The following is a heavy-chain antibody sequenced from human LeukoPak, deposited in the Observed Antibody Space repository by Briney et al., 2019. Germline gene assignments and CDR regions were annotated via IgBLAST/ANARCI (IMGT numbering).Heavy chain of an antibody. CDR2: INPNSGGT. Sequence: GASVRVSCKASGYTFTGYYMNWVRQAPGQGLEWMGWINPNSGGTNHAQKFQGRVTMTRDTSISTAYMELSSLRSDDTAVYYCARSRTPTIFEGKGGDFDYWGQGTLVTVSS. CDR1: GYTFTGYY. V-gene: IGHV1-2*02. J-gene: IGHJ4*02. CDR3: ARSRTPTIFEGKGGDFDY. D-gene: IGHD3-3*01.